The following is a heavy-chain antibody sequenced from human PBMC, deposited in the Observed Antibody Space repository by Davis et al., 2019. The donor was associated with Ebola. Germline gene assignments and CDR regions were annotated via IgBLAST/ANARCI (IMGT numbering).Heavy chain of an antibody. CDR1: SYTFTSYG. Sequence: ASVPVSCKASSYTFTSYGISWVRQAPGQGLEWMGWISAYNGNTNYAQKLQGRVTMTTNTSRSTAYMELRSLRSDDTTVYYCAREAGATTRIYDSWGQGTLVTVSS. V-gene: IGHV1-18*01. CDR3: AREAGATTRIYDS. CDR2: ISAYNGNT. D-gene: IGHD1-26*01. J-gene: IGHJ5*01.